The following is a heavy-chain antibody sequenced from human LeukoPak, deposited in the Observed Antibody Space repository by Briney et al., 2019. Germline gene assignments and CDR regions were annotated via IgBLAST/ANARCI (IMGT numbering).Heavy chain of an antibody. CDR1: GFTFSRYA. Sequence: GGSLRLSCAASGFTFSRYAMTWVRQAPGKGLEWVSSISGSGYSTYYADSVKGRFTISRDNSKNTLYLQMNSLRGEDTAVYYCAEVARIEGAGHFDPWGQGTVVTVSS. J-gene: IGHJ5*02. CDR2: ISGSGYST. V-gene: IGHV3-23*01. D-gene: IGHD6-13*01. CDR3: AEVARIEGAGHFDP.